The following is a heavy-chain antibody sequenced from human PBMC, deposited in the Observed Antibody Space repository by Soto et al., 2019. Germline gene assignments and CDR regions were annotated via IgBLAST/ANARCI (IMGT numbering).Heavy chain of an antibody. Sequence: SVKVSCKASGGTFSSYTISWVRQAPGQGLEWMGRIIPILGIANYAQKFQGRVTITADKSTSTAYMELSSLRSEDTAVYYCARDSGIVGATTPFDYWGQGTLVTVSS. D-gene: IGHD1-26*01. J-gene: IGHJ4*02. CDR3: ARDSGIVGATTPFDY. CDR1: GGTFSSYT. V-gene: IGHV1-69*04. CDR2: IIPILGIA.